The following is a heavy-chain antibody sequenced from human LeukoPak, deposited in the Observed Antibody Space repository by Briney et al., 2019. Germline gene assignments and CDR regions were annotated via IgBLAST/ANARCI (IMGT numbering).Heavy chain of an antibody. V-gene: IGHV3-23*01. Sequence: GGSLRLSCAASGFTFSSYAMSWVRQAPGKGLEWVSAISGSGGSTYYAGSVKGRFTISRDNSKNTLYLQMNRLRAEDTAVYYCEGWERPFDYWGQGTLVTVSS. D-gene: IGHD1-26*01. J-gene: IGHJ4*02. CDR1: GFTFSSYA. CDR2: ISGSGGST. CDR3: EGWERPFDY.